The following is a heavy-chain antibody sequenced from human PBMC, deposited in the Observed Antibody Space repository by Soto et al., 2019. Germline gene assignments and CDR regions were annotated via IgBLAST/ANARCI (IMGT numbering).Heavy chain of an antibody. CDR2: IWYDGSNK. CDR1: GFTFSSYG. D-gene: IGHD3-3*01. Sequence: GGSLRLSCAASGFTFSSYGMHWVRQAPGKGLEWVAVIWYDGSNKYYADSAKGRFTISRDNPKNTLYLQMNSLRAEDTAVYYCARENTIFGVVISGYYYYGMDVWGQGTTVTVSS. CDR3: ARENTIFGVVISGYYYYGMDV. J-gene: IGHJ6*02. V-gene: IGHV3-33*01.